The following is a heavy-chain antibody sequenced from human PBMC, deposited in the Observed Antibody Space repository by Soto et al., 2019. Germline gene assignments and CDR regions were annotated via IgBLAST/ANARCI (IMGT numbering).Heavy chain of an antibody. J-gene: IGHJ4*02. Sequence: GGSLRLACAASGFTFTRYSMNWARQAPGKGLEWVSSISSTTNYIYYGDSMKGRFTISRDNAKNSLYLEMNSLRAEDTAVYYCARESEDLTSNFDYWGQGTLVTVSS. V-gene: IGHV3-21*06. CDR2: ISSTTNYI. CDR1: GFTFTRYS. CDR3: ARESEDLTSNFDY.